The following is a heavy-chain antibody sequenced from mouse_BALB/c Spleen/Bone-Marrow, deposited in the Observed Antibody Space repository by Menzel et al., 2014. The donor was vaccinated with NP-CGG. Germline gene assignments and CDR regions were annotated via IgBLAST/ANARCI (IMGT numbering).Heavy chain of an antibody. Sequence: EVKLMESGGGLVQPGGSLKLSCAASGFTFSSYGMSWVRQTPDKRLELVATINSNGGSTYYPDSVKGRFTISRDNAKNTLYLQMSSLKSEDTAMYYCARDYYGSSDYWGQGTTLMVSS. CDR2: INSNGGST. V-gene: IGHV5-6-3*01. CDR1: GFTFSSYG. D-gene: IGHD1-1*01. J-gene: IGHJ2*01. CDR3: ARDYYGSSDY.